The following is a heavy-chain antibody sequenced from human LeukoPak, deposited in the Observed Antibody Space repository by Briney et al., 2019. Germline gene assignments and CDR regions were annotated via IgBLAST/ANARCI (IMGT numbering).Heavy chain of an antibody. CDR2: IRYDGNNK. CDR1: GFPFSDYV. V-gene: IGHV3-30*02. CDR3: AKDRWGAVASFDY. Sequence: GGSLRLSCAASGFPFSDYVMHWVRQAPGKGLAGVSVIRYDGNNKYYADSVKGRFTISRDNSKNTLYLQMNSLESEDTAVYYCAKDRWGAVASFDYWGQGTLVTVSS. J-gene: IGHJ4*02. D-gene: IGHD6-19*01.